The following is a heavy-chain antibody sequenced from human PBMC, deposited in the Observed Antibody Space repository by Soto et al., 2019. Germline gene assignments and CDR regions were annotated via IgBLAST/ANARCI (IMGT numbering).Heavy chain of an antibody. V-gene: IGHV4-34*01. D-gene: IGHD2-21*02. CDR3: ERLLTATHYYFEF. CDR1: GGSFSGYY. CDR2: INHSGST. J-gene: IGHJ4*02. Sequence: SETLSLTCAVYGGSFSGYYWSWIRQPPGKGLEWMGEINHSGSTNYNPSLKSRVTISVDTSKNQFSLKLRSVTVADTAVYSCERLLTATHYYFEFWGKGSLVT.